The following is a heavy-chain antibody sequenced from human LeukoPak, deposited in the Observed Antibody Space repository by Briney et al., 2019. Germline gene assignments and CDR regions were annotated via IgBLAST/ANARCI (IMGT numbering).Heavy chain of an antibody. J-gene: IGHJ4*02. CDR3: ARSRIQLWGIFDY. CDR2: ISYDGSNK. CDR1: GFTFSSYA. Sequence: PGGSLRLSCAASGFTFSSYAMHWVRQAPGKGLEWVAVISYDGSNKYYADSVKGRFTISRDNSKNTLYLQMNSLRAEDTAVYYCARSRIQLWGIFDYWGQGTLVTVSS. D-gene: IGHD5-18*01. V-gene: IGHV3-30-3*01.